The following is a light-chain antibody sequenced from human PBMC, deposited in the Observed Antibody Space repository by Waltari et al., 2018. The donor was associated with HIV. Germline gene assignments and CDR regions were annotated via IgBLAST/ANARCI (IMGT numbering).Light chain of an antibody. CDR3: CSYAGSSTPV. J-gene: IGLJ2*01. CDR2: GVS. Sequence: QSALTQPASVSGSPGQSITISCTGTSSDVGSYNLVSWFQQHPGKAPKPMIYGVSKRPSGVSYRFSGSKSCNTASLTISWLQAGDEADYYCCSYAGSSTPVFGGGTKLTVL. CDR1: SSDVGSYNL. V-gene: IGLV2-23*02.